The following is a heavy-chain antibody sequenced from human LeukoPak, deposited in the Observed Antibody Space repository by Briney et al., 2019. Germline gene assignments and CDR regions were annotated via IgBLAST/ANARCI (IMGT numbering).Heavy chain of an antibody. CDR3: ASGEVAAAGLDY. CDR2: IYYSGST. D-gene: IGHD6-13*01. Sequence: PSETLSLTCTVSGGSISSGGYYWRWLRQHPGTGLEWIGYIYYSGSTYYNPSLKSRVTISVDTSKNQFSLKLSSVTAADTAVYYCASGEVAAAGLDYWGQGTLVTVSS. CDR1: GGSISSGGYY. J-gene: IGHJ4*02. V-gene: IGHV4-31*03.